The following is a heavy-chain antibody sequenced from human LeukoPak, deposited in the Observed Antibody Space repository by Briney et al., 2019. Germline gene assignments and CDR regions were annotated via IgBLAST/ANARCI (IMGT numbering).Heavy chain of an antibody. D-gene: IGHD3-3*01. Sequence: SVKVSCKASGSTFTSSAMQWVRQARGQRLEWIGWIVVGSGNTNYAQKFQERVTITRDMSTCTAYMELSSLRSEDTAVYYCAAETAHYDFWSGYYTGWGQGTLVTVSS. CDR1: GSTFTSSA. V-gene: IGHV1-58*02. CDR2: IVVGSGNT. J-gene: IGHJ4*02. CDR3: AAETAHYDFWSGYYTG.